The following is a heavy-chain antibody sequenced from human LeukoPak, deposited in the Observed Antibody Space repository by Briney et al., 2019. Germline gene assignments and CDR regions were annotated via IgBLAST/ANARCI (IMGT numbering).Heavy chain of an antibody. J-gene: IGHJ3*02. Sequence: GGSLRLSCAASGFTFSSYWMSWVRQAPGKGLEWVANIKQDGSEKYYVDSVKGRFTISRDNAKNSLYLQMNSLRAEDTAVYYCAREVTYYDFWSGQTPLAAFDIWGQGTMVTVSS. V-gene: IGHV3-7*01. D-gene: IGHD3-3*01. CDR2: IKQDGSEK. CDR3: AREVTYYDFWSGQTPLAAFDI. CDR1: GFTFSSYW.